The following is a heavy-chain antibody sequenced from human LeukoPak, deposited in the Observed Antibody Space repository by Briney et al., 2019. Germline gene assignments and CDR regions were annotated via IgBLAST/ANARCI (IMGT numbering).Heavy chain of an antibody. J-gene: IGHJ4*02. D-gene: IGHD4-17*01. CDR1: GFTFSSYG. V-gene: IGHV3-30*03. Sequence: GGSLRLSCAASGFTFSSYGMHWVRQAPGKGLEWVAVISYDGSNKYYADSVKGRFTISRDNSKNTLYLQMNSLRAEDTAVYYCAGSYGDYFDYWGQGTLVTVSS. CDR2: ISYDGSNK. CDR3: AGSYGDYFDY.